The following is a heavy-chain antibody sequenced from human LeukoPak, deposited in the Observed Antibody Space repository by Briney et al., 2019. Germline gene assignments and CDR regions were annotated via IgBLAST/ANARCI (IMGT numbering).Heavy chain of an antibody. D-gene: IGHD1-1*01. V-gene: IGHV4-59*08. CDR1: GGSISSYY. CDR3: ARASTGTVDY. Sequence: SETLSLTCTASGGSISSYYWSWIRQPPGKGLEWIGYIYYSGSTYYNPSLKSRVTISVDTSKNQFSLKLSSVTAADTAVYYCARASTGTVDYWGQGTLVTVSS. J-gene: IGHJ4*02. CDR2: IYYSGST.